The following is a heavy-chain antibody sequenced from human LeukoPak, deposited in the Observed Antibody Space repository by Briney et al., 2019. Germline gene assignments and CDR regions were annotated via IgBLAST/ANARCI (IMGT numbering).Heavy chain of an antibody. CDR2: ISGSGGST. CDR1: GFTFSSYA. D-gene: IGHD3-22*01. J-gene: IGHJ4*02. Sequence: GGSLRLSCAASGFTFSSYAMSWVRQAPGKGLEWVSAISGSGGSTYYADSVKGRFTISRDNSKNTLYLQMNSLRAEDTAVYYCAKGDYYDSSGYHPPDYWGQGTLVTVSS. V-gene: IGHV3-23*01. CDR3: AKGDYYDSSGYHPPDY.